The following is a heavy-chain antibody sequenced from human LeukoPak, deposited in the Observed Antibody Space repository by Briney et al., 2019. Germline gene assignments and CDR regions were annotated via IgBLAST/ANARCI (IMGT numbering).Heavy chain of an antibody. J-gene: IGHJ5*02. CDR1: GGTFSSCA. CDR3: ARVGSRGYSGYDYNWFDP. V-gene: IGHV1-69*06. CDR2: IIPIFGTA. D-gene: IGHD5-12*01. Sequence: GASVKVSCKASGGTFSSCAISWVRQAPGQGLEWMGRIIPIFGTANYAQKFQGRVTITADKSTSTAYMELSSLRSEDTAVYYCARVGSRGYSGYDYNWFDPWGHGTLVTVSS.